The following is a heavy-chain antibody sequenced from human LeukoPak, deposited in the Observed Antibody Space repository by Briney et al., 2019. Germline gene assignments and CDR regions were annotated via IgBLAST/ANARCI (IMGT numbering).Heavy chain of an antibody. J-gene: IGHJ4*02. Sequence: GGSLRLSCAASGFTFRSYAMSWVRRAPGKGLEWVLAISGSGTSTYYADSVKGRFTISRDNSKNTLYLQMSSLRAEDTAVYYCEGTYYYDSSDDYWGQGTLVTVPS. CDR1: GFTFRSYA. CDR3: EGTYYYDSSDDY. V-gene: IGHV3-23*01. CDR2: ISGSGTST. D-gene: IGHD3-22*01.